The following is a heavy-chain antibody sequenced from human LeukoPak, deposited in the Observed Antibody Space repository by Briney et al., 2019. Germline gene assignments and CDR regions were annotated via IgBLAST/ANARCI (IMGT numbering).Heavy chain of an antibody. CDR2: ISGSGGST. V-gene: IGHV3-23*01. D-gene: IGHD3-9*01. J-gene: IGHJ4*02. CDR3: EKAGDYDILTGYSYYLDY. Sequence: PGGSLRLSCAASGFTFSSYAMSWVRQAPGKGLEWVSAISGSGGSTYYADSVKGRFTISRDNSKNTLYLQMNSLRAEDTAVYYCEKAGDYDILTGYSYYLDYWGQGTLVTVSS. CDR1: GFTFSSYA.